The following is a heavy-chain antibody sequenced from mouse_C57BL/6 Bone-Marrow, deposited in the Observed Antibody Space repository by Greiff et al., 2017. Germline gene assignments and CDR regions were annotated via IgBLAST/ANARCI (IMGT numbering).Heavy chain of an antibody. CDR3: ARGFYYFDY. V-gene: IGHV1-50*01. J-gene: IGHJ2*01. CDR1: GYTFTSYW. Sequence: QVHLQQPGAELVKPGASVKLSCKASGYTFTSYWMQWVKQRPGQGLEWIGEIDPSDSYTNYNQKFKGKATLTVDTSSSTAYMQLSSLTSEDSAVYYCARGFYYFDYWGQGTTLTVSS. CDR2: IDPSDSYT.